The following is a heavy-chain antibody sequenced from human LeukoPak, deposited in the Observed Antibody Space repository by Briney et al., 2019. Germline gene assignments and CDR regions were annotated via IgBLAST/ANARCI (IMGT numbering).Heavy chain of an antibody. CDR2: IIPIFGTA. CDR1: GGTFSSYA. CDR3: ARDLSQYSSSSLDAFDI. V-gene: IGHV1-69*13. D-gene: IGHD6-6*01. Sequence: SVKVSCKASGGTFSSYAISWVRQAPGQGLEWMGGIIPIFGTANYAQKFQGRVTITADESTSTAYMELSSLRSEDTAVYYCARDLSQYSSSSLDAFDIWGQGTMVTVSS. J-gene: IGHJ3*02.